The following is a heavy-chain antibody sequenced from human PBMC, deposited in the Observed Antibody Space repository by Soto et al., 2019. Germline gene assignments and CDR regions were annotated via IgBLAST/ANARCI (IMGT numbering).Heavy chain of an antibody. CDR1: GYTFTSYG. J-gene: IGHJ5*02. CDR2: ISAYNGNT. V-gene: IGHV1-18*01. Sequence: ASVKVSCKASGYTFTSYGISWVRQAPGQGLEWMGWISAYNGNTNHAQKLQGRVTMTTDTSTSTAYMELRSLRSDDTAVYYCARDPGISSFNWFDPWGQGTLVTVSS. CDR3: ARDPGISSFNWFDP. D-gene: IGHD2-15*01.